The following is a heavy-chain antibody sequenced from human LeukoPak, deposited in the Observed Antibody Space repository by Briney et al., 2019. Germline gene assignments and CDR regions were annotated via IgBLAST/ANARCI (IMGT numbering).Heavy chain of an antibody. CDR1: GFTFSSYA. Sequence: GGSLRLSCAASGFTFSSYAMSWVRQAPGKGLEWVSAISGSGGRTYYADSVKGRFTISRDNSKNTLYLQMNSLRAEDTAVYYCAKDITSSGYASNFDYWGQGTLVTVSS. CDR2: ISGSGGRT. J-gene: IGHJ4*02. CDR3: AKDITSSGYASNFDY. V-gene: IGHV3-23*01. D-gene: IGHD3-22*01.